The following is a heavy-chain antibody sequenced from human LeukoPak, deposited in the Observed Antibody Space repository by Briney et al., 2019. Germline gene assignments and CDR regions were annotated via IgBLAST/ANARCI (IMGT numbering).Heavy chain of an antibody. J-gene: IGHJ4*02. Sequence: SETLSLTCAVSGGSVTSTNWWTWVRQPSGKGLEWIGEVHLDGRTNYNPSLTGRLTMSVDLYENHISLKLTSVTAADTAVYYRWRQGGSYRPLEYWDQGTLVTVSS. D-gene: IGHD3-10*01. CDR1: GGSVTSTNW. CDR2: VHLDGRT. V-gene: IGHV4-4*02. CDR3: WRQGGSYRPLEY.